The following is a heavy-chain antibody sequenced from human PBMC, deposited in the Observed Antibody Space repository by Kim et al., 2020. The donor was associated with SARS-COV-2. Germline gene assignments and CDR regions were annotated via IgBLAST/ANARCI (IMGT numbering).Heavy chain of an antibody. D-gene: IGHD1-1*01. CDR3: ARGGNLEPLDY. Sequence: STNYNPSLESRVTISVDKSRNQFSLRLSAVTDADTAVYYCARGGNLEPLDYWGQGTLVTVSS. CDR2: ST. V-gene: IGHV4-34*01. J-gene: IGHJ4*02.